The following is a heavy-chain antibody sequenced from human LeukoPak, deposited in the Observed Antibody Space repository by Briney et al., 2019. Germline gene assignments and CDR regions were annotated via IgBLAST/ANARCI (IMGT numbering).Heavy chain of an antibody. J-gene: IGHJ4*02. CDR2: INHSGST. Sequence: SETLSLTCAVYGGSFSGYYWSWIRQPPGKGLEWLGEINHSGSTNYNPSLKSRVTISVDTSKNQYSMKLSSVTAADTAVYYCARLGYLTGTDYWGQRTLVTASS. D-gene: IGHD1-20*01. CDR3: ARLGYLTGTDY. V-gene: IGHV4-34*01. CDR1: GGSFSGYY.